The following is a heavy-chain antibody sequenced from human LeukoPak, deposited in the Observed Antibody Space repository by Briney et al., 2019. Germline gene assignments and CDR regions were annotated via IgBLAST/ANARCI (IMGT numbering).Heavy chain of an antibody. Sequence: TSETLSLTCAVSGYSISSGYYWGWIRQPPGKGLEWIGSIYHSGSTYYNPSLKSRVTISVGTSKNQFSLKLSSVTAADTAVYYCARDSSYGSGSYFYNWFDPWGQGTLVTVPS. CDR3: ARDSSYGSGSYFYNWFDP. D-gene: IGHD3-10*01. CDR2: IYHSGST. J-gene: IGHJ5*02. V-gene: IGHV4-38-2*02. CDR1: GYSISSGYY.